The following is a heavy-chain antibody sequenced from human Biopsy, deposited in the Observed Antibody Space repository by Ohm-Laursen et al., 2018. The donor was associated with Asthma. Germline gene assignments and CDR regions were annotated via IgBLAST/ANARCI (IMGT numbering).Heavy chain of an antibody. D-gene: IGHD6-19*01. CDR3: ARCQVGYSSGWSLLLKKIYYSGMDV. CDR1: GSTFSNFA. Sequence: VSSVKVSCNAPGSTFSNFAISWVRQAPGQGLEWLGGIMTVFGTTNYAQKFQGRVTITADESTSTAYMEVTSLRSEDTAIYYCARCQVGYSSGWSLLLKKIYYSGMDVWGQGTAVTVSS. J-gene: IGHJ6*02. CDR2: IMTVFGTT. V-gene: IGHV1-69*01.